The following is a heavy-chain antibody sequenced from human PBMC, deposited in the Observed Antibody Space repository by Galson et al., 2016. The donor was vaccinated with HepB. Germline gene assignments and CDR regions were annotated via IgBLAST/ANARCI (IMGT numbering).Heavy chain of an antibody. J-gene: IGHJ4*02. CDR1: GYTFTTYW. Sequence: QSGAEVKRPGESLTISCKGSGYTFTTYWIGWVRQMPGKGLEWMGMIYPGDSDTRYSPSFQGQVTISADQSINTAYLQWSSLKASDTAMYYCARTVSIAAAGGADYWGQGTLATVSS. CDR2: IYPGDSDT. V-gene: IGHV5-51*01. CDR3: ARTVSIAAAGGADY. D-gene: IGHD6-13*01.